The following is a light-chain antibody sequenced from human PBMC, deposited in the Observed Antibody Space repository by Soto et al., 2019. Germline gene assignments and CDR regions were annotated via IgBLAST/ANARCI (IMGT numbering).Light chain of an antibody. J-gene: IGKJ1*01. Sequence: DIQMTQSPSTLSASVGDRVTITCRASQSIGDVLAWYQQKPGEAPKLLIYKASYLESGVPSRFSGSGSGTEFTLTISSLQPEDLATYYCQHYSAFSVTFGQGIKV. CDR3: QHYSAFSVT. CDR2: KAS. CDR1: QSIGDV. V-gene: IGKV1-5*03.